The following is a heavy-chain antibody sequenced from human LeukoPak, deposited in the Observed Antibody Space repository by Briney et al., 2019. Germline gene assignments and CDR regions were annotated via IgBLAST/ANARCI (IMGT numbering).Heavy chain of an antibody. J-gene: IGHJ4*02. D-gene: IGHD3-22*01. V-gene: IGHV3-30-3*01. CDR3: ARGQGIGYYYDSSGIGYFDY. CDR2: ISYDGSNK. CDR1: GFTFSSYA. Sequence: GRSLRLSCAASGFTFSSYAMHWVRQAPGKGLEWVAVISYDGSNKYYADSVKGRFTISRDNSKNTLYLQMNSLRAEDTAVHYCARGQGIGYYYDSSGIGYFDYWGQGTLVTVSS.